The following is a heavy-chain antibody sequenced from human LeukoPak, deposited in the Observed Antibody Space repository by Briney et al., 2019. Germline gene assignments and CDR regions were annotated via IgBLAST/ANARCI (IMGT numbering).Heavy chain of an antibody. CDR3: ARDAWYVYYYYYMDV. CDR2: IWYDGSNK. CDR1: GFTFSSYG. J-gene: IGHJ6*03. D-gene: IGHD6-13*01. Sequence: GGSLRLSCAASGFTFSSYGMHWVRQAPGKGLEWVAVIWYDGSNKYYADSVKGRFTISRDNSKNTLYLQMNSLRAEDTAVYYCARDAWYVYYYYYMDVWGKGTTVTVSS. V-gene: IGHV3-33*01.